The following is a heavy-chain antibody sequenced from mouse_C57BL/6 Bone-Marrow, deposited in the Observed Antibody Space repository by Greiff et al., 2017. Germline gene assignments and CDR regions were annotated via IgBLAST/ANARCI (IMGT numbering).Heavy chain of an antibody. V-gene: IGHV1-62-2*01. CDR3: ARHEVRSYDGSTFDY. Sequence: QVQLQQSGAELVKPGASVKLSCKASGYTFTEYTIHWVKQRSGQGREWIGWFYPGSGSIKYNEKFKDKATLTADKSASTVYMEVSRLTSEDSAVYFCARHEVRSYDGSTFDYWGQGTTLTVSS. D-gene: IGHD1-1*01. J-gene: IGHJ2*01. CDR1: GYTFTEYT. CDR2: FYPGSGSI.